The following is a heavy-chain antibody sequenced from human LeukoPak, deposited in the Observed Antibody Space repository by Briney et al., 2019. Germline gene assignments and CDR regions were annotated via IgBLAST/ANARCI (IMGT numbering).Heavy chain of an antibody. CDR1: GGTFSSYA. CDR2: IIPIFGTA. CDR3: ASDPRGDFWSGPGPYYYYMDV. D-gene: IGHD3-3*01. J-gene: IGHJ6*03. Sequence: SVKVSCKASGGTFSSYAISWVRQAPGQGLEWMGGIIPIFGTANYAQKFQGRVTITADESTSTAYMELSRLRSEDTAVYYCASDPRGDFWSGPGPYYYYMDVWGKGTTVTVSS. V-gene: IGHV1-69*13.